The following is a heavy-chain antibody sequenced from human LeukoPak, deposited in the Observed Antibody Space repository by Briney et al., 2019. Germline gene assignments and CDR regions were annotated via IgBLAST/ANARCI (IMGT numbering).Heavy chain of an antibody. CDR1: GDSISTYY. CDR3: ARDRLGFRVDV. CDR2: INTSGNT. D-gene: IGHD3-10*01. J-gene: IGHJ6*04. Sequence: TSETLSLTCTVSGDSISTYYWSRIRQSAGKGLEWIGRINTSGNTNYNPSLKSRVTMSLDTSKNQFSLNLSSVTVADTAVYYCARDRLGFRVDVWGKGTTVTVSS. V-gene: IGHV4-4*07.